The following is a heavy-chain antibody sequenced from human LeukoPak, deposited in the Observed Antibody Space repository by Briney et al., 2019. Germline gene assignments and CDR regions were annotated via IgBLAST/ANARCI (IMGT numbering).Heavy chain of an antibody. V-gene: IGHV3-23*01. CDR1: GFTFSSYA. D-gene: IGHD2-2*02. CDR2: ISGSGGST. J-gene: IGHJ4*02. Sequence: GGSLRLSCAASGFTFSSYAMSWVRQAPGKGLEWVSAISGSGGSTYYADSVKGRFTISRDNSKNTLYLQMNSLRAEDTAVYYCAKFKAGYCSSTSCYRSLSSIAAPTYWGQGTLVTVSS. CDR3: AKFKAGYCSSTSCYRSLSSIAAPTY.